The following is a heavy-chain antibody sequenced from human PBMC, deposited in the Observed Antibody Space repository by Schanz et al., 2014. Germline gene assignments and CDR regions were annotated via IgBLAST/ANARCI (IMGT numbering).Heavy chain of an antibody. CDR3: ARDPSSLIQGDV. Sequence: EVLLLESGGRVERPGGSLRLSCAASGFIFDDYGMSWVRQVPGKGLEWVSGINWNGDDTSYADSVKGRFIISRDNAKNLLYLQMNGLRAEDSAVYVCARDPSSLIQGDVWGKGTTVTVSS. V-gene: IGHV3-20*01. CDR1: GFIFDDYG. CDR2: INWNGDDT. J-gene: IGHJ6*04. D-gene: IGHD2-2*01.